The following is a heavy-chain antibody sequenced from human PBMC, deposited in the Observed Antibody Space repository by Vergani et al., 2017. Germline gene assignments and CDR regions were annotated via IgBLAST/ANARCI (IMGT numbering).Heavy chain of an antibody. CDR1: GFAFSRYA. Sequence: VQLLESGGRLVQPGGSLRLSCVASGFAFSRYAMSWVRQAPGKGLEWVAVISYDGSNKYYADSVKGRFTISRDNSKNTLYLQMNSLRAEDTAVYYCAKDLNRGGLDYWGQGTLVTVSS. V-gene: IGHV3-30*18. CDR3: AKDLNRGGLDY. CDR2: ISYDGSNK. J-gene: IGHJ4*02. D-gene: IGHD1-14*01.